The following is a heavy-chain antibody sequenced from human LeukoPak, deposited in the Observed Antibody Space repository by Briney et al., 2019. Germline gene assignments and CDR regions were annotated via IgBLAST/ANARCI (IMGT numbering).Heavy chain of an antibody. CDR1: GYTFTSYY. CDR2: INPSGGST. D-gene: IGHD6-13*01. Sequence: GASVKVSCKASGYTFTSYYMHWVRQAPGQGLEWMGIINPSGGSTSYAQKFQGRVTMTRDTSTSTVYMELSSLRSEDTAVYYCARATNSSSWYSRKYFQHWGQGTLVTVSS. V-gene: IGHV1-46*01. CDR3: ARATNSSSWYSRKYFQH. J-gene: IGHJ1*01.